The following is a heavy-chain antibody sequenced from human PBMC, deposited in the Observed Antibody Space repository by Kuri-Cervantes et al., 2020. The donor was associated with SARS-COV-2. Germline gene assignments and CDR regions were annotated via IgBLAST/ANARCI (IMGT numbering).Heavy chain of an antibody. CDR3: AGESGGYCSGGSCSTHWFDP. V-gene: IGHV1-46*01. CDR1: GYTFTGYY. D-gene: IGHD2-15*01. Sequence: ASVKVSCKASGYTFTGYYMHWVRQAPGQGLEWMGWINPSSGGSTSYAQKFQGRVTMTGDTSTSTVYMDLSSLRSEDTAVYYCAGESGGYCSGGSCSTHWFDPWGQGTLVTVSS. J-gene: IGHJ5*02. CDR2: INPSSGGST.